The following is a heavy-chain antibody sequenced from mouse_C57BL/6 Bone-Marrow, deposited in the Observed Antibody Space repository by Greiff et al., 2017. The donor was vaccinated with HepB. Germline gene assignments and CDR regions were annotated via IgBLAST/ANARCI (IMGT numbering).Heavy chain of an antibody. J-gene: IGHJ2*01. CDR3: ARWGTTVDY. CDR2: IYPGDGDT. Sequence: QVQLQQSGPELVKPGASVKISCKASGYAFSSSWMNWVKQRPGKGLEWIGRIYPGDGDTNYNGKFKGKATRTADKSSSTAYMQLSSLTSEDSAVYFCARWGTTVDYWGQGTTLTVSS. V-gene: IGHV1-82*01. D-gene: IGHD1-1*01. CDR1: GYAFSSSW.